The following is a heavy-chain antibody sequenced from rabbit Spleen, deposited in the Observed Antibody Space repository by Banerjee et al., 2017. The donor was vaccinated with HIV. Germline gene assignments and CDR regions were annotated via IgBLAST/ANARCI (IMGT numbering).Heavy chain of an antibody. Sequence: QSLEESGGGLVQPEGSLALTCKASGFSFSSSDYICWVRQAPGKGLEWITCINMVTGKGVYASWAKGQFTASKTSSTTVTLQMTSLTAADTATYFCARVSETSGWGEDLWGPGTLVTVS. J-gene: IGHJ6*01. V-gene: IGHV1S40*01. CDR3: ARVSETSGWGEDL. CDR1: GFSFSSSDY. CDR2: INMVTGKG. D-gene: IGHD4-1*01.